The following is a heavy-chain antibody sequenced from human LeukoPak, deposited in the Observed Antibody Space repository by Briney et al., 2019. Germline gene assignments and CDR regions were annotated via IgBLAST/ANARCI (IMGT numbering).Heavy chain of an antibody. V-gene: IGHV3-7*02. J-gene: IGHJ4*02. CDR3: ARLKPPVDI. CDR2: IKEDGSQK. Sequence: PGGSLRLSCAASGFSFSSYEMNWVRQAPGKGLEWVADIKEDGSQKYYVDSVKGRFTISRDNAEKSLYLQMNSLRAEDTAVYFCARLKPPVDIWGQGTLVTVSS. D-gene: IGHD2-15*01. CDR1: GFSFSSYE.